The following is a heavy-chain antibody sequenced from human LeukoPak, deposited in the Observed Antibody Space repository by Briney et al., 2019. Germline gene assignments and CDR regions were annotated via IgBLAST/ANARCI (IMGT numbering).Heavy chain of an antibody. Sequence: PSETLSLTCTVSGGSISSYYWSWIRQHPGKGLEWIGYIYYSGSTYYNPSLKSRVTISVGTSKNQFSLKLSSVTAADTAVYYCARERISGSYYAGYFDYWGQGTLVTVSS. D-gene: IGHD1-26*01. CDR1: GGSISSYY. CDR3: ARERISGSYYAGYFDY. V-gene: IGHV4-59*06. CDR2: IYYSGST. J-gene: IGHJ4*02.